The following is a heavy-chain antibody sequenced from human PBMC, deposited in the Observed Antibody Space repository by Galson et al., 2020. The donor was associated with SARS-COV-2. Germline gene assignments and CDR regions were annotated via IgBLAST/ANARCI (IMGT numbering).Heavy chain of an antibody. CDR3: ARESWGSLDP. D-gene: IGHD3-16*01. J-gene: IGHJ5*02. V-gene: IGHV3-11*01. CDR1: GFTFSDAH. CDR2: ISNRGDTI. Sequence: GESLKISCAASGFTFSDAHMSWIRQAPGKGLEWISYISNRGDTIYYADSVKGRFTISRDNAKNLLYLQMNSLRVEDTAMYYCARESWGSLDPWGQGTLVTVSS.